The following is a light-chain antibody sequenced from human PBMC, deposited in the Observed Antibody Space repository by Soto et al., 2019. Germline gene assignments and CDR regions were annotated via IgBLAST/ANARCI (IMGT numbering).Light chain of an antibody. CDR3: SSYGGSNPYL. V-gene: IGLV2-8*01. CDR1: SSDVGGYNY. CDR2: EVS. Sequence: QSALTQPPSASGSPGQSVTISCTGTSSDVGGYNYVSWYQQHPGKAPKLMIYEVSKRPSGVPDRFSGSKSGNTASLTVSGLQAEDEDDYYCSSYGGSNPYLFGGGTKLTVL. J-gene: IGLJ2*01.